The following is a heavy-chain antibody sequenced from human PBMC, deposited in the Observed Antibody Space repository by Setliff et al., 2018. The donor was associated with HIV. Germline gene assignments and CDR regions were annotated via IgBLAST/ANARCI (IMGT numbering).Heavy chain of an antibody. CDR1: GGSISTSSYY. J-gene: IGHJ6*03. Sequence: SETLSLTCTVYGGSISTSSYYWVWIRQPPGKGLEWIGSIYYSGSTYYNPSLKSRVTISLDTSKKQFSLKLNSVTAADTAVYYCARGLMSYNFWGGRNDYHYMDVWGKGTTVTVSS. V-gene: IGHV4-39*07. CDR3: ARGLMSYNFWGGRNDYHYMDV. CDR2: IYYSGST. D-gene: IGHD3-3*01.